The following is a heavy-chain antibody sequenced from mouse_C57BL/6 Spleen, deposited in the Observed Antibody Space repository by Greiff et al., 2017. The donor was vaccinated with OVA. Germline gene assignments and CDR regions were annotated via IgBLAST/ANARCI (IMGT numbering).Heavy chain of an antibody. J-gene: IGHJ3*01. CDR1: GYTFTDYY. CDR3: ARGGVLGVFAY. V-gene: IGHV1-26*01. Sequence: EVKLMESGPELVKPGASVKISCKASGYTFTDYYMNWVKQSHGKSLEWIGDINPNNGGTSYNQKFKGKATLTVDKSSSTAYMELRSLTSEDSAVYYCARGGVLGVFAYWGQGTLVTVSA. CDR2: INPNNGGT. D-gene: IGHD1-1*01.